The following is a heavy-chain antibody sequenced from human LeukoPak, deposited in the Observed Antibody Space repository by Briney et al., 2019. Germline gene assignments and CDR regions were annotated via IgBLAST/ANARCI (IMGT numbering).Heavy chain of an antibody. CDR2: IWYDGSNK. D-gene: IGHD3-22*01. CDR3: AKDLSYDSSGYYLY. CDR1: GFTFSSYG. J-gene: IGHJ4*02. V-gene: IGHV3-33*06. Sequence: PGGSLRLSCAASGFTFSSYGMHWVRQAPGKGLEWVAVIWYDGSNKYYADSVKGRFTISRDNSKNTLHLQMNSLRAEDTAVYYCAKDLSYDSSGYYLYWGQGTLVTVSS.